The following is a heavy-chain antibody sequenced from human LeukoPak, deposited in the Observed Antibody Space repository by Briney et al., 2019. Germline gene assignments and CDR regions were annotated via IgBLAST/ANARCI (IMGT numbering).Heavy chain of an antibody. V-gene: IGHV4-59*08. J-gene: IGHJ5*02. CDR2: IYYSGST. CDR1: GGSISSYY. Sequence: SETLSLTCTVSGGSISSYYWSWIRQPPGKGLEWIGYIYYSGSTNYNPSLKSRVTISVDTSKNEFSLKLSSVTAADTAVYYCARHAPGRWFGELLNWFDPWGQGTLVTVSS. D-gene: IGHD3-10*01. CDR3: ARHAPGRWFGELLNWFDP.